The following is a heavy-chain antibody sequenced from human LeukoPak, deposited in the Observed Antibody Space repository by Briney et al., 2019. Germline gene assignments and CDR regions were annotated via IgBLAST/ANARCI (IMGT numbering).Heavy chain of an antibody. Sequence: PGGSLRLSCAASGFAFSDYYMSWIRQAPGKGLEWVSYISSSSGYTNYADSVKGRFTISRDNAKNSLYLQMNSPRAEDTAVYYCARVDEGRNGVTVGYWGQGTLVTVSS. CDR1: GFAFSDYY. J-gene: IGHJ4*02. D-gene: IGHD2-8*01. CDR3: ARVDEGRNGVTVGY. CDR2: ISSSSGYT. V-gene: IGHV3-11*06.